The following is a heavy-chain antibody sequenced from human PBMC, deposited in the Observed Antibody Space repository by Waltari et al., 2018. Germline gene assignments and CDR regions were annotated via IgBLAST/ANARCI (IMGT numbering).Heavy chain of an antibody. CDR2: IDQDGSVT. J-gene: IGHJ6*02. D-gene: IGHD3-16*01. CDR1: GFTFSKFW. CDR3: VRDDDGGMGAV. Sequence: EVQLVESGGGLVQPGGSLRLSCAASGFTFSKFWMSWVRQAPGKGLEWVANIDQDGSVTNYVDSVKGRFTTSRDNARNSLYLQMNSLRADDTAVYYCVRDDDGGMGAVWGQGTTVTVSS. V-gene: IGHV3-7*01.